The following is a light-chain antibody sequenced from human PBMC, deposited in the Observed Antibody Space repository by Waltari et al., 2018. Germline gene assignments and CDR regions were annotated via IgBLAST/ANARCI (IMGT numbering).Light chain of an antibody. CDR2: KVS. CDR1: HNINNW. CDR3: LQYYSYWT. J-gene: IGKJ1*01. V-gene: IGKV1-5*03. Sequence: DFQLTQSPSTLSASVGDRVTITCRASHNINNWVAWYQQKPGKAPKLLIYKVSNLDVGVPSRFSGSGSGTQFTLTINSLQPDDFATYYCLQYYSYWTFGQGTKVEIK.